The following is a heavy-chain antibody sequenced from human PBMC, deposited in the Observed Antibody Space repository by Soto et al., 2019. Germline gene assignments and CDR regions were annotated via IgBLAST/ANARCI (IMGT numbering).Heavy chain of an antibody. CDR1: GGSISSGGYY. V-gene: IGHV4-31*03. Sequence: PSETLSLTCTVSGGSISSGGYYWSWIRQHPGKGLEWIGYIYYSGSTYYNPSLRSRVTISVDTSKNQFSLKLSSVTAADTAVYYCARVIVVVPAAMSYIDYWGQGTLVTVSS. J-gene: IGHJ4*02. D-gene: IGHD2-2*01. CDR2: IYYSGST. CDR3: ARVIVVVPAAMSYIDY.